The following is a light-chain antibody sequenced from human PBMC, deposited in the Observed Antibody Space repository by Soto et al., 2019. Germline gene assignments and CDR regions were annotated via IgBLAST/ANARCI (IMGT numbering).Light chain of an antibody. CDR2: AAS. J-gene: IGKJ1*01. V-gene: IGKV1-8*01. CDR1: QGISSY. Sequence: AIRMTQSPSSFSASTGDRVTITCRASQGISSYLAWYQQKPGKAPRLLIFAASNLQSGVPSRFSGSGSGTDFTLTISRLQPEDFATYYCLQLYNFSWTFGQGTKVDIK. CDR3: LQLYNFSWT.